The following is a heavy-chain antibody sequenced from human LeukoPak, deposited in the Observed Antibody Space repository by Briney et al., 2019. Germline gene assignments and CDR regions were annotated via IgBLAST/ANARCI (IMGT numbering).Heavy chain of an antibody. D-gene: IGHD3-22*01. CDR2: IYSAKTT. V-gene: IGHV4-4*08. J-gene: IGHJ1*01. Sequence: SETLSLTRTVSGASISRSYWSWIRQFPGKEPQWIGYIYSAKTTIYNPSLNSRATIPADTSNNRVSLHLTAVTAADTAVYFCAREVFKSSPQYDSQWGQGTLVTVTS. CDR3: AREVFKSSPQYDSQ. CDR1: GASISRSY.